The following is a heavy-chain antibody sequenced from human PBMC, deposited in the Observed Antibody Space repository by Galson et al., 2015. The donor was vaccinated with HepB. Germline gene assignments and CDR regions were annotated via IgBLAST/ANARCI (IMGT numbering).Heavy chain of an antibody. D-gene: IGHD1-7*01. J-gene: IGHJ4*02. CDR2: ISYDGSNK. CDR3: AKDELGSDY. CDR1: GFTFSSYG. Sequence: SLRLSCAASGFTFSSYGMHWVRQAPGKGLEWVAVISYDGSNKYYADSVKGQFTISRDNSKNTLYLQMNSLRAEDTAVYYCAKDELGSDYWGQGTLVTVSS. V-gene: IGHV3-30*18.